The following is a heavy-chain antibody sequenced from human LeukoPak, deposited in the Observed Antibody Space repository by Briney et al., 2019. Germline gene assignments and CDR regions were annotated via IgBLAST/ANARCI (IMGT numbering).Heavy chain of an antibody. CDR3: AKVLLSSGWSYYYYGMDV. V-gene: IGHV3-30*18. Sequence: PGGSLRLSCAASGFTFSSYGMHWVRRAPGKGLEWVAVISYDGSNKYYADSVKGRFTISRDNSKNTLYLQMNSLRAEDTAVYYCAKVLLSSGWSYYYYGMDVWGQGTTVTVSS. J-gene: IGHJ6*02. CDR1: GFTFSSYG. D-gene: IGHD6-19*01. CDR2: ISYDGSNK.